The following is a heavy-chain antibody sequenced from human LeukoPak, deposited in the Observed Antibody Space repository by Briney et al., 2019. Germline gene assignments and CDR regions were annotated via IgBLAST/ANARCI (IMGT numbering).Heavy chain of an antibody. CDR2: INPISGGT. J-gene: IGHJ4*02. Sequence: SVKVSCKASGYTFTGYYMHGVRQAPGQQLEWMGWINPISGGTNYAEKVQGRVTLTRDTSISTAYMELSRLRSDDKAVYYCARDTYYYASSGYLTPLFDSWGQGTLVTVSS. D-gene: IGHD3-22*01. V-gene: IGHV1-2*02. CDR1: GYTFTGYY. CDR3: ARDTYYYASSGYLTPLFDS.